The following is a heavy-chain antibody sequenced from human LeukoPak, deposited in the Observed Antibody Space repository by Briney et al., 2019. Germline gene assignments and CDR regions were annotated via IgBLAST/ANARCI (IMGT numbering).Heavy chain of an antibody. J-gene: IGHJ4*02. CDR2: ISGSGGST. CDR3: AKANQHIVEAYYFDY. Sequence: PGGSPRLSCAASGFTFSSYAMSWVRQAPGKGLEWVSAISGSGGSTYYADSVKGRFTISRDNSKNTLYLQMNSLRAEDTAVYYCAKANQHIVEAYYFDYWGQGTLVTVSS. D-gene: IGHD1-26*01. CDR1: GFTFSSYA. V-gene: IGHV3-23*01.